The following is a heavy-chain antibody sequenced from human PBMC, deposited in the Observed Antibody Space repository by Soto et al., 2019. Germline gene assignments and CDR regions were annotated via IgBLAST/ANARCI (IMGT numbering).Heavy chain of an antibody. J-gene: IGHJ6*02. CDR2: INPNSGGT. V-gene: IGHV1-2*04. CDR1: GYTFTGYY. D-gene: IGHD5-12*01. CDR3: ARVLSRSGYDYDYYYGMDV. Sequence: GASVKVSCKASGYTFTGYYMHWVRQAPGQGLEWMGWINPNSGGTNYAQKFQGWVTMTRDTSISTAYMELSRLRSDDTAVYYCARVLSRSGYDYDYYYGMDVWGQGTTVPVSS.